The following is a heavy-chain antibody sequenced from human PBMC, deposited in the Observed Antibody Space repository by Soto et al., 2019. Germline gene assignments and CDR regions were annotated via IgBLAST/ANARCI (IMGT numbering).Heavy chain of an antibody. CDR2: TYYRSKWYN. D-gene: IGHD3-22*01. CDR3: ARSRGGITMIVVDREFDY. CDR1: GDSVASNSAA. J-gene: IGHJ4*02. Sequence: LSLTCAISGDSVASNSAAWNWIRQSPSRGLEWLGRTYYRSKWYNDYAVSVKSRITINPDTSKNQFSLQLNSVTPEDTAVYYCARSRGGITMIVVDREFDYWGQGTLVTVSS. V-gene: IGHV6-1*01.